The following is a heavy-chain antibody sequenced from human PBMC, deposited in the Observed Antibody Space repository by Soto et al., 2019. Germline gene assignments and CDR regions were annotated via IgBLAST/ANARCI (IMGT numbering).Heavy chain of an antibody. V-gene: IGHV4-34*01. Sequence: SETLSLTCAVYGGSFSGYYWSWIRQPPGKGLEWFGGINHSGSTNYNPSLKSRVTISVDTSENQFSLKLSPVTAAVTAVYYRARDVRLVVAAEDWFDPWGQGTLVTVSS. CDR1: GGSFSGYY. CDR3: ARDVRLVVAAEDWFDP. D-gene: IGHD2-15*01. CDR2: INHSGST. J-gene: IGHJ5*02.